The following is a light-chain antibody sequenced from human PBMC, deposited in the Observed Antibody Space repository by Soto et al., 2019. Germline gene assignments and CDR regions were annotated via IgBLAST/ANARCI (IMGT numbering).Light chain of an antibody. Sequence: IVSTQSPATLSLSPGERATLSCRASQSVGKYLAWHQQKPGQAPRLLMYDISNRATGIPARFSGSGSGTDFTLTISSLEPEDFAVYYCHHRSSWPLTFGGGTKVEIK. CDR2: DIS. CDR3: HHRSSWPLT. V-gene: IGKV3-11*01. CDR1: QSVGKY. J-gene: IGKJ4*01.